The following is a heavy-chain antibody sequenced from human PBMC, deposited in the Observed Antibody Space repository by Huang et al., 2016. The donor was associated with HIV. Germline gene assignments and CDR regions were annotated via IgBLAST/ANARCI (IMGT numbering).Heavy chain of an antibody. J-gene: IGHJ3*02. CDR3: TRISRYDSSGYYPLGTFDI. V-gene: IGHV3-49*03. D-gene: IGHD3-22*01. CDR1: GFTFRDYV. CDR2: VRIIVYGGTT. Sequence: EVQLVESGGGLVQPGRSLRLSCTASGFTFRDYVMTWFRQAPGKGLEWLGFVRIIVYGGTTEYAASVKGRLTISRDDPKSVAYLQMNSLKTEDTAVYYCTRISRYDSSGYYPLGTFDIWGQGTLVTVSS.